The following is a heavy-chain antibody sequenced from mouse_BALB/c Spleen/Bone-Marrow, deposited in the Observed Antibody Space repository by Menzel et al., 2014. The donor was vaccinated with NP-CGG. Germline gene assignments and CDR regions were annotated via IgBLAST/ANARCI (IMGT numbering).Heavy chain of an antibody. D-gene: IGHD2-4*01. J-gene: IGHJ3*01. CDR2: IWSGGST. CDR1: GFSLTSYG. CDR3: ARNWGVFYDYDGGFTY. V-gene: IGHV2-2*02. Sequence: QVQLQQSGPGLVQPSQSLSITCTVSGFSLTSYGVHWVRQSPGKGLEWLGMIWSGGSTDYNAAFISRLTISKDNSKSQVFFKMNSLQANDTAIYYCARNWGVFYDYDGGFTYWGQGTLVTVSA.